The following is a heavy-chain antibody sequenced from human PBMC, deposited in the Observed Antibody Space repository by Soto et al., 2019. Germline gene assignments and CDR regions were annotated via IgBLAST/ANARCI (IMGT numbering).Heavy chain of an antibody. J-gene: IGHJ4*01. CDR1: GFPFGNAW. CDR2: VKSKTDGGSS. V-gene: IGHV3-15*07. D-gene: IGHD1-26*01. CDR3: TTDSRTTLPEIRFDY. Sequence: PGGSLRLSCVASGFPFGNAWINWVRQVPGKGLEWVGRVKSKTDGGSSDYAAAVKGRFAVSRDDSRHIVYLQMNSLKIEDTGVYYCTTDSRTTLPEIRFDYWGHGTQVTVSS.